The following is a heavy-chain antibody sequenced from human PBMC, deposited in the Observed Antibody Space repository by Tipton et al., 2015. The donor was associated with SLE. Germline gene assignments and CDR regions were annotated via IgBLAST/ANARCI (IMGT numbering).Heavy chain of an antibody. CDR1: GFTFSSYS. CDR2: ISSSSSYI. D-gene: IGHD6-13*01. J-gene: IGHJ5*02. Sequence: SLRLSCAASGFTFSSYSMNWVRQAPGKGLEWVSSISSSSSYIYYADSVKGRFTISRDNAKNSLYLQVNSLRAEDTAVYYCARDQEQLVNNWFDPWGQGTLVTVSS. CDR3: ARDQEQLVNNWFDP. V-gene: IGHV3-21*01.